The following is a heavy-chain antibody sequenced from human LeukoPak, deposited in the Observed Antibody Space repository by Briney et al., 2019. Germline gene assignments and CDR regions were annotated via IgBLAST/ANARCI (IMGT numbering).Heavy chain of an antibody. CDR3: ARDRVAYCSGGSCPFDY. J-gene: IGHJ4*02. V-gene: IGHV1-3*01. CDR1: GYTFTSYA. CDR2: INAGNGNT. D-gene: IGHD2-15*01. Sequence: ASVKVSCKASGYTFTSYAMHWVRQAPGQRLEWMGWINAGNGNTKYSQKFQGRVTITRDTSASTAYMELSSLRSEDTAVYYCARDRVAYCSGGSCPFDYWGQGTLVTVSS.